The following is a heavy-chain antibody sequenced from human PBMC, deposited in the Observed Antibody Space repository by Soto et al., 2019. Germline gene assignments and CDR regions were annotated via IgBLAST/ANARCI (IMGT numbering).Heavy chain of an antibody. Sequence: LRLSCAASGFTFSDYYMSWIRQAPGKGLEWVSYIGSSDNIIYYADSVKGRFTISRDNAKNSLYLQMNSLRAEDTAVCYCARDLGYYESSGYFDYWGQGTLVTVSS. CDR1: GFTFSDYY. CDR3: ARDLGYYESSGYFDY. D-gene: IGHD3-22*01. V-gene: IGHV3-11*01. J-gene: IGHJ4*02. CDR2: IGSSDNII.